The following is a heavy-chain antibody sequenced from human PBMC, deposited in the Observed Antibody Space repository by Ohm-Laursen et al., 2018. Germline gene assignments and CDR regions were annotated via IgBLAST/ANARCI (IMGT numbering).Heavy chain of an antibody. Sequence: SLRLSCTASGFTFSSYEMNWVRQAPGKGLEWVSYISSSGGTIYYADSVKGRFTISRDNSKNTLYLHMNSLRAEDTAVFYCARVMLSRDGFDFWGQGTLVTVSP. CDR1: GFTFSSYE. CDR3: ARVMLSRDGFDF. CDR2: ISSSGGTI. D-gene: IGHD5-24*01. J-gene: IGHJ4*02. V-gene: IGHV3-48*03.